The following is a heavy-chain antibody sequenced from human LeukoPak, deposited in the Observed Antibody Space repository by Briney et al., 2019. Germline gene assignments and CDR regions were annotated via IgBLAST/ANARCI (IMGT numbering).Heavy chain of an antibody. CDR3: ARGRAMDRSDAFDI. D-gene: IGHD2-2*03. CDR2: IYYTGST. CDR1: GGSISSGDYY. J-gene: IGHJ3*02. Sequence: SETLSLTCTVSGGSISSGDYYWSWIRQPPGKGLEWIGYIYYTGSTNYNPSLKSRVTILVDASKKHFSLNLSSVTAADTAVYYCARGRAMDRSDAFDIWGQGTMVTVSS. V-gene: IGHV4-30-4*01.